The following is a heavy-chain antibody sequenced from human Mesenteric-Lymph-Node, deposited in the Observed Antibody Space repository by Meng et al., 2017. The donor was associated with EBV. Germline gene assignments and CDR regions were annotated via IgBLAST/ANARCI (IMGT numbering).Heavy chain of an antibody. Sequence: QVQLSEGGAGLLKPSETLSLTCVIYGGSFSGYSWNWIRQAPGKGLEWIGKIHHSETADYNPSLEDRVIISADTSKNQFSLKLTSVTAADTAVYYCARQGYCRTTTCSTWFDPWGQGTLVTVSS. V-gene: IGHV4-34*01. CDR1: GGSFSGYS. CDR2: IHHSETA. J-gene: IGHJ5*02. D-gene: IGHD2-2*01. CDR3: ARQGYCRTTTCSTWFDP.